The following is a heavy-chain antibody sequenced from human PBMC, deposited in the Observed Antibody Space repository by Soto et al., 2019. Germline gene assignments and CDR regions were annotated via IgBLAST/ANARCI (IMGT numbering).Heavy chain of an antibody. V-gene: IGHV4-31*03. CDR3: ARAVTLGYCSSTSCYGAFDI. CDR2: IYYSGST. Sequence: SETLSLTCTVSGGSISSGGYYWSWIRQHPGKRLEWIGYIYYSGSTYYNPSLKSRVTISVDTSKNQFSLKLSSVTAADTAVYYCARAVTLGYCSSTSCYGAFDIWGQGTMVTVSS. J-gene: IGHJ3*02. D-gene: IGHD2-2*01. CDR1: GGSISSGGYY.